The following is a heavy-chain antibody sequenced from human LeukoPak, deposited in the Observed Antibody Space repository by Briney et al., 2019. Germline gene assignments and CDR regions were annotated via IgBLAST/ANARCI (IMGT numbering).Heavy chain of an antibody. CDR2: IYHSGST. CDR3: ARANRVVPAANLFWFDP. V-gene: IGHV4-30-2*01. J-gene: IGHJ5*02. CDR1: GGSISSGGYS. D-gene: IGHD2-2*01. Sequence: QSSETLSLTCAVSGGSISSGGYSWSWIRQPPGKGLEWIGYIYHSGSTYYNPSLKSRVTISVDRSKNQFSLKLSSVTAADTAVYYCARANRVVPAANLFWFDPWGQGTLVTVSS.